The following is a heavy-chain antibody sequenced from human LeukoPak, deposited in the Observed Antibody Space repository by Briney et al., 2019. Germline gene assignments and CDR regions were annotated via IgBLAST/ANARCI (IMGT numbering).Heavy chain of an antibody. CDR1: GFTFSSYA. J-gene: IGHJ4*02. D-gene: IGHD3-22*01. CDR3: AKPSYYDSSGYYFDY. Sequence: PGGSLRLSCAASGFTFSSYAMSWVRQAPGKGLEWVSAISGSGGSTYYADSVKGRFTISIDNSKNTLYLQMNSLRAEDTAVYYCAKPSYYDSSGYYFDYWGQGTPVTVSS. V-gene: IGHV3-23*01. CDR2: ISGSGGST.